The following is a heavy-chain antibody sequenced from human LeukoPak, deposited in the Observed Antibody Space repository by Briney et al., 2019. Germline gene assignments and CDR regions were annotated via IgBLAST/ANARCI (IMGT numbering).Heavy chain of an antibody. Sequence: SETLSLTCAVYGGSFSGYYWSWIRQHPGKGLEWIGYIYYSGSTYYNPSLKSRVPISVDTSKNQFSLKLSSVTAADTAVYYCARGGALRYFDWLSSFFDYWGQGTLVTVSS. CDR2: IYYSGST. D-gene: IGHD3-9*01. CDR1: GGSFSGYY. V-gene: IGHV4-31*11. CDR3: ARGGALRYFDWLSSFFDY. J-gene: IGHJ4*02.